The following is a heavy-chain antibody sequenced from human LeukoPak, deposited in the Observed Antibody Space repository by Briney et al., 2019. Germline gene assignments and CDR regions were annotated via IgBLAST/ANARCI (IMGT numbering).Heavy chain of an antibody. Sequence: QPGGSLRLSCAASGFTFSDYWMSWVRQAPGKGLEWVAVISYDGSNKYYADSVKGRFTISRDNSKNTLYLQMNSLRAEDTAVYYCARGTPSSSGWLYYGMDVWGQGTTVTVSS. V-gene: IGHV3-30-3*01. J-gene: IGHJ6*02. CDR1: GFTFSDYW. CDR3: ARGTPSSSGWLYYGMDV. D-gene: IGHD6-19*01. CDR2: ISYDGSNK.